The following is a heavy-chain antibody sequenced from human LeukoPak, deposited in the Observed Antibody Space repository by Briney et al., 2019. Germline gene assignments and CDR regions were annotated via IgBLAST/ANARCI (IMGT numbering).Heavy chain of an antibody. Sequence: SGPTLVNPTQTLTLTCTFSGFSLTTSGVGVGWIRQPPGKALEWLALIYWDDDKRYSPFLKSRLTITKDTSKDQVVLTMTNMDPVDTATYYCAHSLVRRRSPPFDYWGQGTLVTVSS. J-gene: IGHJ4*02. D-gene: IGHD3-10*01. CDR2: IYWDDDK. CDR3: AHSLVRRRSPPFDY. V-gene: IGHV2-5*02. CDR1: GFSLTTSGVG.